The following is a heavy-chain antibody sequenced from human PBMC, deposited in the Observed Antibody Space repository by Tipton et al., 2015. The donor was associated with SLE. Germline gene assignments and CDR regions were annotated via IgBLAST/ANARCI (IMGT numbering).Heavy chain of an antibody. Sequence: TLSLTCTVSSGSISSSSYYWGWIRQPPGKGLEWIGSIYSSGNTYYNPSLKSRVTISVDTSKNQFSLKLSSVTAADTAVYYCARLPAYYDFWSGYYPYYFDYWGQGTLVTVSS. CDR3: ARLPAYYDFWSGYYPYYFDY. V-gene: IGHV4-39*01. D-gene: IGHD3-3*01. J-gene: IGHJ4*02. CDR2: IYSSGNT. CDR1: SGSISSSSYY.